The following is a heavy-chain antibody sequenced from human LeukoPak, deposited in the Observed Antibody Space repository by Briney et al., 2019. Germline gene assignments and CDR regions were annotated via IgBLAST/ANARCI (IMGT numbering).Heavy chain of an antibody. CDR2: IRYDGSNK. CDR1: GFTFSNYG. CDR3: AKRKGETAMVYFDY. V-gene: IGHV3-30*02. Sequence: GGSLRLSCAASGFTFSNYGMHWVRQAPGKGMEWVAFIRYDGSNKYYADSVNGRFTISRDNSKNTLYLQMNSLRAEDTAVYYCAKRKGETAMVYFDYWGQGTLVTVSS. D-gene: IGHD5-18*01. J-gene: IGHJ4*02.